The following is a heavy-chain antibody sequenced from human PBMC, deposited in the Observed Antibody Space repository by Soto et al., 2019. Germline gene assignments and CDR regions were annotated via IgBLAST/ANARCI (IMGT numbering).Heavy chain of an antibody. D-gene: IGHD5-12*01. J-gene: IGHJ6*02. CDR2: ISGSGGST. CDR1: GFTFSSYA. CDR3: AKAGEMATIGGTGMDV. Sequence: PGGSLRLSCAASGFTFSSYAMSWVRQAPGKGLEWVSAISGSGGSTYYADSVKGRFTISRDNSKNTLYLQMNSLRAEDTAVYYCAKAGEMATIGGTGMDVWGQGTTVTVS. V-gene: IGHV3-23*01.